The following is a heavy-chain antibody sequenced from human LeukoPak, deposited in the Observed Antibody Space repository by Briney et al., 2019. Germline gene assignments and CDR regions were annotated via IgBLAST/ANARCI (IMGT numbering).Heavy chain of an antibody. V-gene: IGHV3-23*01. CDR1: GFTFSSYA. D-gene: IGHD6-13*01. Sequence: GGSLRLSCAASGFTFSSYAMSWVRQAPGKGLEWVSSVTKSGDSTYDADSVKGRFTISRDNSGNTLYLQMNSLRAEDTAVYYCAKLGQLATEVDYWGQGTLVTVSS. CDR3: AKLGQLATEVDY. CDR2: VTKSGDST. J-gene: IGHJ4*02.